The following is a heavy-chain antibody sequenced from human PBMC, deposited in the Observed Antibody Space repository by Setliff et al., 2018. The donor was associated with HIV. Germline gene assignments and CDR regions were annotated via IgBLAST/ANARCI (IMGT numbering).Heavy chain of an antibody. CDR2: IIPIFGTT. D-gene: IGHD3-3*01. Sequence: SVKVSCKASGGTFSSYSITWVRQAPGQGLEWMGRIIPIFGTTNYAQKFQGRVTITADKSTNTVYMELSSLRSEDTAVYYCARTDFWSASSSPDHYYYIDVWGKGTTVTVSS. J-gene: IGHJ6*03. CDR1: GGTFSSYS. CDR3: ARTDFWSASSSPDHYYYIDV. V-gene: IGHV1-69*06.